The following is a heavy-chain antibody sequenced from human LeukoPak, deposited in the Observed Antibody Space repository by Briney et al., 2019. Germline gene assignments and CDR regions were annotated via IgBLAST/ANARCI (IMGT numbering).Heavy chain of an antibody. CDR2: IYYSGST. CDR1: GGSISSSSYY. Sequence: PSETLSLTCTVSGGSISSSSYYWGWIRQPPGKGLEWIGSIYYSGSTYYNPSLKSRVTISVGTSKNQFSLKLSSVTAADTAVYYCARGGGNSGAFNYWGQGTLVTVSS. D-gene: IGHD4-23*01. V-gene: IGHV4-39*07. CDR3: ARGGGNSGAFNY. J-gene: IGHJ4*02.